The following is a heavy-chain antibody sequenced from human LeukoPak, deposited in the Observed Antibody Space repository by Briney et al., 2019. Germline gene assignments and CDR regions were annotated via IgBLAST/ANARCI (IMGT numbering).Heavy chain of an antibody. Sequence: ASVKVSCKASGYTFTSYGISWLRQAPGQGLEWMGWISAYNGNTNYAQKLQGRVTMTTDTSTSTAYMELRSLRSDDTAVYYCARLSRYYDSSGYYPPDYYYYYMDVWGKGTTVTVSS. CDR2: ISAYNGNT. V-gene: IGHV1-18*01. D-gene: IGHD3-22*01. J-gene: IGHJ6*03. CDR3: ARLSRYYDSSGYYPPDYYYYYMDV. CDR1: GYTFTSYG.